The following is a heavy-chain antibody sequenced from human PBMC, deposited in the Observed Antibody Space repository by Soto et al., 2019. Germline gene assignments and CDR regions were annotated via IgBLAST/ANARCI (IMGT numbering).Heavy chain of an antibody. CDR2: INPSGGGT. V-gene: IGHV1-46*01. Sequence: VQLVQSGTEVKKPGASVKVSCKASGYTFLDFYIHWVRQAPGQGLEWMGFINPSGGGTTYAQQFQGRLTMTRDTSTSTVYMELISLTSEDTAIYYCARDKPFSADYWGQGTLDT. CDR3: ARDKPFSADY. J-gene: IGHJ4*02. CDR1: GYTFLDFY. D-gene: IGHD3-3*02.